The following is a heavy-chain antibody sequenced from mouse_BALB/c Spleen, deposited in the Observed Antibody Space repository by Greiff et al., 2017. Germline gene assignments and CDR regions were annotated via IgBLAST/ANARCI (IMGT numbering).Heavy chain of an antibody. J-gene: IGHJ3*01. CDR1: GFTFTAYY. D-gene: IGHD1-2*01. CDR3: AREGVTTATTWFAY. CDR2: IRNKANGYTT. V-gene: IGHV7-3*02. Sequence: DVKLVESGGGLVQPGGSLRLSCATSGFTFTAYYMSWVRQPPGKALEWLGFIRNKANGYTTEYSASVKGRFTISRDNSQSILYLQMNTLRAEDSATYYCAREGVTTATTWFAYWGQGTLVTVSA.